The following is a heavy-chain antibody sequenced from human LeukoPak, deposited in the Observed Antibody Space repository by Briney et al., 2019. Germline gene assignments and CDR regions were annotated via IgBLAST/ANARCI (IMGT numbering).Heavy chain of an antibody. J-gene: IGHJ4*02. CDR3: AAVSGNRDY. V-gene: IGHV3-30*03. Sequence: GRSLRLSRAASGFTTSSHAIHWVRQDPGKGLEWVAVISYEGSNKYYADSVKGRFTISRDNSKNTLYLQMNSLRAEDTALYYCAAVSGNRDYWGQGTLVTVSS. CDR2: ISYEGSNK. CDR1: GFTTSSHA. D-gene: IGHD4-23*01.